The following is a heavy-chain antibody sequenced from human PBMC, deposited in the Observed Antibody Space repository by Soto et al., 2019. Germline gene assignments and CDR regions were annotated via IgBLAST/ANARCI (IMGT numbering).Heavy chain of an antibody. J-gene: IGHJ4*02. V-gene: IGHV3-23*01. Sequence: EVQLLESGGGLEQPGGSLRLSCAASGFTFNTYAMSWVRQAPGKGLEWVSVISGGGETTYYADSVKGRFTISRDNSKNTLYLQMHSLSAEDTAVYFCARRLRNNNAWHYFDYWGQGTLVTVSS. CDR2: ISGGGETT. CDR1: GFTFNTYA. CDR3: ARRLRNNNAWHYFDY. D-gene: IGHD4-17*01.